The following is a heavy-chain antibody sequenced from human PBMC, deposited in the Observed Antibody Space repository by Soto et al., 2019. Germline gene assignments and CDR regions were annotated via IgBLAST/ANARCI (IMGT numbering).Heavy chain of an antibody. CDR2: INHSGST. V-gene: IGHV4-34*01. J-gene: IGHJ5*02. D-gene: IGHD3-9*01. CDR3: ARALNNTIYNWFDP. CDR1: GGSFSGYY. Sequence: PSETLSLTCAVYGGSFSGYYWSWIRQPPGKGLEWIGEINHSGSTNYNPSLKSRVTISVDTSKNQFSLKLSSVTAADTAVYYCARALNNTIYNWFDPWGQGTLVTVSS.